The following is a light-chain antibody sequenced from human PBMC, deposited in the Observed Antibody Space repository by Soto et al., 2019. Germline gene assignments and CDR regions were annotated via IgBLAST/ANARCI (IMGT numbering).Light chain of an antibody. Sequence: DIQMTQSPSSLSASVGDRVTITCRARQSLSSYLNWYQQKPGKAPKLLIYAASSLQSGVPPRFSGSGSGTDFTLTISSLQPEDFATYYCQQSYSTLYTFGQGTKMEIK. V-gene: IGKV1-39*01. J-gene: IGKJ2*01. CDR3: QQSYSTLYT. CDR2: AAS. CDR1: QSLSSY.